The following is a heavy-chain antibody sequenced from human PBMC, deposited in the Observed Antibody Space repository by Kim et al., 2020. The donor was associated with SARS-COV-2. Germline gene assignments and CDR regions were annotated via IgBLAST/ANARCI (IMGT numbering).Heavy chain of an antibody. CDR1: GFSFSSYW. V-gene: IGHV5-10-1*01. CDR2: IDPSDSYT. J-gene: IGHJ4*02. D-gene: IGHD3-10*01. Sequence: GESLKISCKGLGFSFSSYWITWVRQMPGEGMEWLARIDPSDSYTDYNPSFQAHVSISADKSISTAYLQWSSLKASENAIYYCAIYDSGLDYWGQGSLVTVSS. CDR3: AIYDSGLDY.